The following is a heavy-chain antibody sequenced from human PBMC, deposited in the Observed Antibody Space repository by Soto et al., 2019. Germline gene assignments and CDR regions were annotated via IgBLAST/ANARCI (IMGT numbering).Heavy chain of an antibody. J-gene: IGHJ4*02. Sequence: PGGSLRLSCAASGFIFSNFAMYWVRRAPGKGLEWVSYISSSSSTIYYADSVKGRFTISRDNSKNTLYLQMNSLRAEDTAVYYCAKADVVVPAAQSYYFDYWGQGTLVTVSS. CDR1: GFIFSNFA. V-gene: IGHV3-48*01. CDR2: ISSSSSTI. CDR3: AKADVVVPAAQSYYFDY. D-gene: IGHD2-2*01.